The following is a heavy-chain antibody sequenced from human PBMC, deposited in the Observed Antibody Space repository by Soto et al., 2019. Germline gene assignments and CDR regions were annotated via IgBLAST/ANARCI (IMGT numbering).Heavy chain of an antibody. D-gene: IGHD1-26*01. Sequence: PSETLSLTCTFSGGSIKTFSWSWFRQPPGKGLEWIGYIYYSGSTNYHPSLKSRVSISVDTSKNLFSLKLSSVTAADTAVYYCARHPVGVGGLDVWGQGTSVTVSS. CDR3: ARHPVGVGGLDV. J-gene: IGHJ6*02. V-gene: IGHV4-59*08. CDR1: GGSIKTFS. CDR2: IYYSGST.